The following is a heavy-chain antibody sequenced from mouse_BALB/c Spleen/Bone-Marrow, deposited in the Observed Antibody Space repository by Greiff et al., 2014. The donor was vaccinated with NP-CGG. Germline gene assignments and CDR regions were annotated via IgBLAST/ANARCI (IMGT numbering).Heavy chain of an antibody. CDR3: AREGVYYGNPYWYFDV. V-gene: IGHV7-3*02. J-gene: IGHJ1*01. D-gene: IGHD2-1*01. Sequence: EVMLVESGGGLVQPGGSLRLSCATSGFTFTDYYMSWVRQPPGKALEWLGFIRNKANGYTTECSASVKGRFTISRDNSQSILYLQMNTLRAEDSATYYCAREGVYYGNPYWYFDVWGAGTTVTVSS. CDR1: GFTFTDYY. CDR2: IRNKANGYTT.